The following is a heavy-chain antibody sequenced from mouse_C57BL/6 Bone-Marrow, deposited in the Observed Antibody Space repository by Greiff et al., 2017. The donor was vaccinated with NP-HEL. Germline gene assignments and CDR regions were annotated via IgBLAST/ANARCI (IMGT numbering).Heavy chain of an antibody. V-gene: IGHV1-69*01. J-gene: IGHJ2*01. Sequence: QVQLQQPGAELVMPGASVKLSCKASGYTFTSYWMHWVKQRPGQGLEWIGEIDPSDSYTNYNQKFKGKSTLTVDKSSSTAYMQLCSLTSEDDAVYYCARGGTSPYYFDYWGQGTTLTVSS. CDR2: IDPSDSYT. CDR1: GYTFTSYW. D-gene: IGHD1-1*01. CDR3: ARGGTSPYYFDY.